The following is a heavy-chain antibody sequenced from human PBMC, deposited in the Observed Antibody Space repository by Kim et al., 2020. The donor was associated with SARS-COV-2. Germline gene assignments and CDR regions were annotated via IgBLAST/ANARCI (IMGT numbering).Heavy chain of an antibody. CDR3: ARASEVDFENKPFDY. Sequence: ESVKGRFTIARDNAKNSLYLQMNSLRAEDTALYYCARASEVDFENKPFDYWGQGTLVTVSS. V-gene: IGHV3-20*03. D-gene: IGHD3-3*01. J-gene: IGHJ4*02.